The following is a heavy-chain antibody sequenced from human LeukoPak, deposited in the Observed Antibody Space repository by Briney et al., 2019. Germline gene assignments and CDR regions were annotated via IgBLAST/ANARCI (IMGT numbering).Heavy chain of an antibody. CDR3: APPGIAVAGY. CDR2: IRYDGSNK. Sequence: GGSLRLSCAASGFTFSSYGMHWVRQAPGKGLEWVAFIRYDGSNKYYADSVKGRFTISRDNSKNTLYLQMNSLRAEDTAVYYCAPPGIAVAGYWGQGTLVTVSS. V-gene: IGHV3-30*02. D-gene: IGHD6-19*01. CDR1: GFTFSSYG. J-gene: IGHJ4*02.